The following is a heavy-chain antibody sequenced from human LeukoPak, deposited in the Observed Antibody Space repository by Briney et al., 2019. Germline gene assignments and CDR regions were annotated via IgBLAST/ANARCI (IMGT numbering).Heavy chain of an antibody. Sequence: GGSLRLSCAASGFTFSSYAMTWVRQAPGKGLEWVSSISAGAGTYYADSVTGRFTVSRDDSKNILYLQMNSLRAEDTAVYYCEKEPKYTSSYYSDYWGQGTLVTVSS. CDR3: EKEPKYTSSYYSDY. CDR1: GFTFSSYA. J-gene: IGHJ4*02. D-gene: IGHD2-2*01. V-gene: IGHV3-23*01. CDR2: ISAGAGT.